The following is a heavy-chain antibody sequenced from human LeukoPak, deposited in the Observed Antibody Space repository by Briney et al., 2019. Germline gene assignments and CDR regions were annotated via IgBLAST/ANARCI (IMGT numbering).Heavy chain of an antibody. V-gene: IGHV1-69*06. J-gene: IGHJ4*02. Sequence: GASVKVSCKASGYTFTGYYMHWVRQAPGQGLEWMGGIIPIFGTANYAQKFQGRVTITADKSTSTAYMELSSLRSEDTAVYYCASLRISSSWYGDYWGQGTLVTVSS. CDR2: IIPIFGTA. CDR3: ASLRISSSWYGDY. D-gene: IGHD6-13*01. CDR1: GYTFTGYY.